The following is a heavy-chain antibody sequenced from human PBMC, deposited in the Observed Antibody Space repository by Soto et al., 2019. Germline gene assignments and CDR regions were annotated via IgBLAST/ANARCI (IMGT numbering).Heavy chain of an antibody. CDR3: ARGYCSGGSCYGGDGMDV. V-gene: IGHV3-74*01. D-gene: IGHD2-15*01. Sequence: PGGSLRLSCAASGFTFSTYWMHWVRQAPGKGLVWVSRINSDGSSTRYADSVKGRFTISRDNAKNTLYLQMNSLRAEDTAVYYCARGYCSGGSCYGGDGMDVWGQGTTVTVSS. J-gene: IGHJ6*02. CDR2: INSDGSST. CDR1: GFTFSTYW.